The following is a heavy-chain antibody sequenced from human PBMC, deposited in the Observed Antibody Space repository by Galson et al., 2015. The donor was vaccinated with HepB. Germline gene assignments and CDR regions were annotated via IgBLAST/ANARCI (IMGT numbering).Heavy chain of an antibody. CDR1: GFDFVRTT. CDR3: VREGGYDCFWGTYSGAYFES. D-gene: IGHD3-16*01. CDR2: ITRTSNTI. V-gene: IGHV3-21*06. Sequence: SLRLSCAGSGFDFVRTTMNWVRQTPGKGLEWVSSITRTSNTIYYRDSVKGRFTISRDNAKNSLFLQMNSLGADDTGVYYCVREGGYDCFWGTYSGAYFESWGQGTLVTVSS. J-gene: IGHJ4*02.